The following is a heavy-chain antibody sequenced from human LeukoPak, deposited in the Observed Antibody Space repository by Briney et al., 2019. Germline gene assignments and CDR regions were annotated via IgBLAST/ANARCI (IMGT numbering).Heavy chain of an antibody. CDR2: ITPKGGGT. CDR3: ARDMHRCGWPFDL. D-gene: IGHD6-19*01. V-gene: IGHV1-2*02. J-gene: IGHJ4*02. Sequence: ASVKVSCQASGYTFSGYYIHWLRQAPGQGLEWMGYITPKGGGTKYAEKFQGRVTMTEDTSISIAYMELSRLTSDDAAVYFCARDMHRCGWPFDLWGQGTLVTVSS. CDR1: GYTFSGYY.